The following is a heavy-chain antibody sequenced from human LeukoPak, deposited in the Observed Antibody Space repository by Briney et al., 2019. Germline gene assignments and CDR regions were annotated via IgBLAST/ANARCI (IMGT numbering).Heavy chain of an antibody. J-gene: IGHJ4*02. CDR3: ARPRGCGTSRCNNFDY. CDR2: ISVSGNT. CDR1: GFTLSSYA. V-gene: IGHV3-23*01. Sequence: PGGSLRLSCAASGFTLSSYAMSWVRQAPGKGLEWVSAISVSGNTYHADSVKGRFTISRDSSKNTLYLQMNRLRAEDTAVYYCARPRGCGTSRCNNFDYWGQGTLVTVSS. D-gene: IGHD2-21*01.